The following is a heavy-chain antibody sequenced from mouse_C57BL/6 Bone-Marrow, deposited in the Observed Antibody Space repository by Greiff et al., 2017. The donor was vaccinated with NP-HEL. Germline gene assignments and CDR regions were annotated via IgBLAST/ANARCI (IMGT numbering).Heavy chain of an antibody. Sequence: DVHLVESGGGLVQPGGSLKLSCAASGFTFSDYYMYWVRQTPEKRLEWVAYISNGGGSTYYPATVKGRFTISSDNAKNTLYLQMNRLKSDDTAMYYCARQNDGYYLHWYFDDWGTGTTVTVSS. V-gene: IGHV5-12*01. D-gene: IGHD2-3*01. J-gene: IGHJ1*03. CDR2: ISNGGGST. CDR1: GFTFSDYY. CDR3: ARQNDGYYLHWYFDD.